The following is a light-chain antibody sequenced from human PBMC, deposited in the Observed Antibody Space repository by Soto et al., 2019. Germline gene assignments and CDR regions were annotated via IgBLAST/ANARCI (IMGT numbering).Light chain of an antibody. CDR2: DAS. CDR3: QQRSNWIT. CDR1: QSVSTY. J-gene: IGKJ5*01. V-gene: IGKV3-11*01. Sequence: EIVLTQSPATLSLSPGERATLSCRASQSVSTYLGWYQQKPGQAPRLLIYDASNRATGIPARFSGSASGTGFTLTISSLEPEDFAVYYCQQRSNWITFGQGTRLEIK.